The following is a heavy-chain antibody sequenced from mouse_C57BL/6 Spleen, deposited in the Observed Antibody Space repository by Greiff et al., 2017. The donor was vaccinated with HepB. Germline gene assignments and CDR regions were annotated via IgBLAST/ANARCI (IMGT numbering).Heavy chain of an antibody. D-gene: IGHD1-1*01. Sequence: VQLQQSGTVLARPGASVKMSCKTSGYTFTSYWMHWVKQRPGQGLEWIGAIYPGNSDTSYNQKFKGKAKLTAVTSASTAYMELSSLTNEDSAVYYCTRGAYYYGSSSFAYWGQGTLVTVSA. CDR3: TRGAYYYGSSSFAY. CDR1: GYTFTSYW. J-gene: IGHJ3*01. CDR2: IYPGNSDT. V-gene: IGHV1-5*01.